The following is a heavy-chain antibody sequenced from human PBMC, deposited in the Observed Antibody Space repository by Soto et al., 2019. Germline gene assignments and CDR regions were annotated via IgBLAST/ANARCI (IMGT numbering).Heavy chain of an antibody. V-gene: IGHV4-31*03. CDR3: ARVLSTMVRTNWFDP. CDR2: IYYSGST. CDR1: GGSISSGGYY. D-gene: IGHD3-10*01. Sequence: SETLSLTCTVSGGSISSGGYYWSWIRQHPGKGLEWIGYIYYSGSTYYNPSLKSRVTISVDTSKNQFSLKLSSVTAADTAVYYCARVLSTMVRTNWFDPWGRGTLVTVSS. J-gene: IGHJ5*02.